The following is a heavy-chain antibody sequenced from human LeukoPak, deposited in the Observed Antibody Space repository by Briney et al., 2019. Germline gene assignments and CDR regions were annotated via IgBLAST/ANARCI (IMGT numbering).Heavy chain of an antibody. Sequence: PGGSLRLSCAASGFTFSNYWMHWVRQAPGKGLVWVSRIHSDATTTTYADSVKGRFTISRDNAKNTLYLQMNTLRAEDTAVYYCARNGGSYVYDPWGQGTLVTVSS. J-gene: IGHJ5*02. CDR3: ARNGGSYVYDP. CDR2: IHSDATTT. CDR1: GFTFSNYW. D-gene: IGHD1-26*01. V-gene: IGHV3-74*03.